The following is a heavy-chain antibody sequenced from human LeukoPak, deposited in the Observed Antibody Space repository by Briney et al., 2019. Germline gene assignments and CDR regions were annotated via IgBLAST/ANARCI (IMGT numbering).Heavy chain of an antibody. CDR2: IYYSGST. CDR3: AGEPYYDIPLQGRAFDI. V-gene: IGHV4-39*07. D-gene: IGHD3-9*01. Sequence: PSETLSLTCTVSGGSISSSSYYWGWIRQPPGKGLEWIGSIYYSGSTYYNPSLKSRVTISVDTSKNQFSLKLSSVTAADTAVYYCAGEPYYDIPLQGRAFDIWGQGTMVTVSS. CDR1: GGSISSSSYY. J-gene: IGHJ3*02.